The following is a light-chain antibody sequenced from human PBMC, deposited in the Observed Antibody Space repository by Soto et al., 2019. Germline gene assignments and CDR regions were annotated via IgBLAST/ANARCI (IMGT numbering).Light chain of an antibody. CDR3: GTWNGSLRAVV. J-gene: IGLJ2*01. Sequence: QAVVTQPPSVSAAPGQTVTISCSGSSSNIGTNHVSWYQQFPEAAPKLLIHDSDKRPSDIPDRFSGSKSATSATLGITGLQTGDEADYYCGTWNGSLRAVVFGGGTKVTVL. CDR2: DSD. CDR1: SSNIGTNH. V-gene: IGLV1-51*01.